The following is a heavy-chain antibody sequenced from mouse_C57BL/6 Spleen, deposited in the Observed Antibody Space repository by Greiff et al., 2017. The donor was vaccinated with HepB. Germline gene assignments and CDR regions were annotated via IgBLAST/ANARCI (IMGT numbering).Heavy chain of an antibody. CDR2: INPSTGGT. CDR3: VHYDYEAMDY. D-gene: IGHD1-1*02. J-gene: IGHJ4*01. V-gene: IGHV1-42*01. Sequence: EVQLQQSGPELVKPGASVKISCKASGYSFTGYYMNWVKQSPEKSLEWIGEINPSTGGTTYNQKFKAKATLTVDKSSSTAYMQLKSLTSEDSAVYYCVHYDYEAMDYWGQGTSVTVSS. CDR1: GYSFTGYY.